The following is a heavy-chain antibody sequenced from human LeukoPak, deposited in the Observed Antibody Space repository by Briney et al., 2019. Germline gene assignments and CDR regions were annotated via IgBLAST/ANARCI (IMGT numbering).Heavy chain of an antibody. CDR3: AKFEGALLGNYYMDV. Sequence: GGSLRLSCAVSGFPFSDFAMSWVRQAPGKGLEWVSTISGGGDNTYFADSVKGRFIISRDNSKNTLFLQMVSLRAEDTAVYYCAKFEGALLGNYYMDVWGKGTTVTVSS. CDR2: ISGGGDNT. CDR1: GFPFSDFA. J-gene: IGHJ6*03. V-gene: IGHV3-23*01.